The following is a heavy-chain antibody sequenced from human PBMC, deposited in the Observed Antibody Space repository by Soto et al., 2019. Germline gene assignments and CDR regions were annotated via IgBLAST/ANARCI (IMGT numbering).Heavy chain of an antibody. J-gene: IGHJ4*02. V-gene: IGHV3-7*05. CDR1: GFTFSSYW. Sequence: GGSLRLSCVVSGFTFSSYWMSWVRQAPGKGLEWVANIKQDGREKYYVNSVKSRFTISRDNAKNSLYLQMNSLRAEDTAVYYCARDIMVNYYDSGTPGWGQGTLVTVSS. D-gene: IGHD3-10*01. CDR2: IKQDGREK. CDR3: ARDIMVNYYDSGTPG.